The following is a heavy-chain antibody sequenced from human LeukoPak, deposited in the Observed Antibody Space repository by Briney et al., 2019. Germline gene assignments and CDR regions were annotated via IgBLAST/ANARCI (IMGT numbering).Heavy chain of an antibody. J-gene: IGHJ3*02. Sequence: PGGSLRLSCAASRFTFSSYAMHWVRQAPGKGLEWVAVISYDGSNKYYADSVKGRFTISRDNSKNTLYLQMNSLRAEDTAVYYCARAGGDYAVHAFDIWGQGTMVTVSS. CDR1: RFTFSSYA. V-gene: IGHV3-30-3*01. D-gene: IGHD4-17*01. CDR3: ARAGGDYAVHAFDI. CDR2: ISYDGSNK.